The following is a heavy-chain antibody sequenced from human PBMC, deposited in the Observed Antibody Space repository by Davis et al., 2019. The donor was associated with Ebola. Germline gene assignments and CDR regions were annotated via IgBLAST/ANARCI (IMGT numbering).Heavy chain of an antibody. CDR1: GYSFSNYG. V-gene: IGHV1-18*01. CDR3: ARERYSFGFRFDY. D-gene: IGHD5-18*01. Sequence: AASVKVSCKASGYSFSNYGISWVRQAPGQGLEWMGWIGAYNGDTNYVQKLLGRVTITADTSTSTAYMELRYLRSDDTAVYYCARERYSFGFRFDYWGQGTQVTVSS. CDR2: IGAYNGDT. J-gene: IGHJ4*02.